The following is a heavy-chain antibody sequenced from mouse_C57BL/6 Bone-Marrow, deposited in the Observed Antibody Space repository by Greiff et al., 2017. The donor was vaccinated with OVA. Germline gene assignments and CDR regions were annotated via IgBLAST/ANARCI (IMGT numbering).Heavy chain of an antibody. Sequence: QVQLKESGPELVKPGASVKISCKASGYAFSSSWMNWVKQRPGKGLEWIGRIYPGDGDTNYNGKFKGKATLTVDKSSSTAYMQLSSLTSEDSAVYYCARRSLLRYRYYAMDYWGQGTSVTVSS. D-gene: IGHD1-1*01. CDR3: ARRSLLRYRYYAMDY. J-gene: IGHJ4*01. V-gene: IGHV1-82*01. CDR2: IYPGDGDT. CDR1: GYAFSSSW.